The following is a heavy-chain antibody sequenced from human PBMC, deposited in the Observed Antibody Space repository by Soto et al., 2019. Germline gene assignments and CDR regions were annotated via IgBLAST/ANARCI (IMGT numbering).Heavy chain of an antibody. Sequence: PSETLSLTCAVYGGSFSGYYWSWIRQPPGKGLEWIGEINHSGSTNYNPSLKSRVTISVDTSKNQFSLKLSSVTAADTAMYYCARHGPRVYYDNSDYYYYGMDVWGQGTTVTVSS. D-gene: IGHD3-22*01. J-gene: IGHJ6*02. V-gene: IGHV4-34*01. CDR3: ARHGPRVYYDNSDYYYYGMDV. CDR1: GGSFSGYY. CDR2: INHSGST.